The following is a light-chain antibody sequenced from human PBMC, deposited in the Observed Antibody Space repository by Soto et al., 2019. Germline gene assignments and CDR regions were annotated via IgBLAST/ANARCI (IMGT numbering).Light chain of an antibody. Sequence: DIQMTQSPSSLSASVGDRVTITCQASQDIKKSLNWYQQKPGKAPKLLIYDASNLAIGVPSGFSGSGSGTNFIFTINSLQPEDFATYYCQQYDNLPHTFGQGTKLEIK. V-gene: IGKV1-33*01. CDR1: QDIKKS. CDR3: QQYDNLPHT. J-gene: IGKJ2*01. CDR2: DAS.